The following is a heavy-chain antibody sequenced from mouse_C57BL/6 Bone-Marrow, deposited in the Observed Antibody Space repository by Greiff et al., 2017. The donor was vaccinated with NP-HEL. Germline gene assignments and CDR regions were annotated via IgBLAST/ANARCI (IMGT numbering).Heavy chain of an antibody. CDR2: IYPGSGST. CDR1: GYTFTSYW. Sequence: QVQLQQSGAELVKPGASVKMSCKASGYTFTSYWITWVKQRPGQGLEWIGDIYPGSGSTNYNEKFKSKATLTVDTSSSTAYMQLSSLTSEDSAVYYCARSRGLVVAPYYYAMDYWGQGTSVTVSS. CDR3: ARSRGLVVAPYYYAMDY. D-gene: IGHD1-1*01. J-gene: IGHJ4*01. V-gene: IGHV1-55*01.